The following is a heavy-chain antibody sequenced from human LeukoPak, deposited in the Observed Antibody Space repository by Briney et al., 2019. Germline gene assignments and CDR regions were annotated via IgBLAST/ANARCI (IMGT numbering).Heavy chain of an antibody. D-gene: IGHD6-13*01. Sequence: GRSLRLSCAASGFTFSSYAMHWVRQAPGKGLEWVAVISYDGSNKYYADSVKGRFTISRDNSKNTLYLQMNSLRAEDTAVYYCARETIIAAAGRFFDYWGQGTLVTVSS. J-gene: IGHJ4*02. CDR3: ARETIIAAAGRFFDY. CDR1: GFTFSSYA. V-gene: IGHV3-30-3*01. CDR2: ISYDGSNK.